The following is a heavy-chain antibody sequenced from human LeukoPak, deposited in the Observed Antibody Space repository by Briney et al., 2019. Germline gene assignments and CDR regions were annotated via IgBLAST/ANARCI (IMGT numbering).Heavy chain of an antibody. CDR2: FDPGDGET. V-gene: IGHV1-24*01. D-gene: IGHD5/OR15-5a*01. CDR3: AAGGVYDLFDY. CDR1: GYTLSDLS. Sequence: ASAKVSCKVSGYTLSDLSMHWVRQAPGKGLEWMGGFDPGDGETIYTQKFQGRVTMTEDTSTDTAYMELSSLRSEDTAAYYCAAGGVYDLFDYWGQGTLVTVSS. J-gene: IGHJ4*02.